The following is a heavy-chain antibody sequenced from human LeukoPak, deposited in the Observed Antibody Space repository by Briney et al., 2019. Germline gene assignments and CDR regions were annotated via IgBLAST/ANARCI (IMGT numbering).Heavy chain of an antibody. J-gene: IGHJ4*02. Sequence: PGGSLRLSCAASGFTFSSYGMHWVRQAPGKGLEWVAFIRYDGSNKYYADSVKGRFTISRDNSKNTLYLQMNSLRAEDTAVYYCAKVSDTAMVEEVYWGQGTLVTVSS. V-gene: IGHV3-30*02. D-gene: IGHD5-18*01. CDR3: AKVSDTAMVEEVY. CDR1: GFTFSSYG. CDR2: IRYDGSNK.